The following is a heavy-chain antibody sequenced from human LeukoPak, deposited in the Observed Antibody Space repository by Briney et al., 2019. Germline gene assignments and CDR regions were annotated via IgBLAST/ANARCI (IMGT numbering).Heavy chain of an antibody. CDR2: MYYSGST. CDR3: ARDYYGGGSPSFDP. V-gene: IGHV4-39*07. D-gene: IGHD3-10*01. CDR1: GGSISSSSYY. Sequence: SETLSLTCTVSGGSISSSSYYWGWIRQPPGKGLEWIGSMYYSGSTYYNPSLKSRVAISTDTSKNQLSLKLRSVTATDTAVYYCARDYYGGGSPSFDPWGQGTLVTVSS. J-gene: IGHJ5*02.